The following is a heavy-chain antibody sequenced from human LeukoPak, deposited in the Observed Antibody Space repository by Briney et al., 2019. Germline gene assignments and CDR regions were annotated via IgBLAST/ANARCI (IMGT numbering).Heavy chain of an antibody. CDR1: GFAFSSYS. V-gene: IGHV3-21*01. D-gene: IGHD2-15*01. Sequence: GGSLRLSCAASGFAFSSYSMNWVRQAPGKGLEWVSSISSSSSYIYYADSVMGRFTISRGNAKNSLYLQMNSLRAEDTAVYYCAKDRSPRFCGGGSCYSAPFGMDVWGQGTTVKVSS. CDR3: AKDRSPRFCGGGSCYSAPFGMDV. CDR2: ISSSSSYI. J-gene: IGHJ6*02.